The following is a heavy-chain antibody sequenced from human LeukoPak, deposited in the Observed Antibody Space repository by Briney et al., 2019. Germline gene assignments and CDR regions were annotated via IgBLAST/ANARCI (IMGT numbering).Heavy chain of an antibody. V-gene: IGHV4-34*01. CDR3: ARGPKGGSYHNWFDP. Sequence: KPSETLSLTCAVYGGSFSGYYWSWIRQPPGKGLEWIGKINHSGSTNYNPSLKSRVTISVDTSKNQFSLKLSSVTAADTAVYYCARGPKGGSYHNWFDPWGQGTLVTVSS. CDR1: GGSFSGYY. CDR2: INHSGST. J-gene: IGHJ5*02. D-gene: IGHD1-26*01.